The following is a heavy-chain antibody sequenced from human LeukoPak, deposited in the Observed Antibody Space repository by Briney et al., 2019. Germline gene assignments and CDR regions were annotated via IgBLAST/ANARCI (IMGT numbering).Heavy chain of an antibody. D-gene: IGHD3-9*01. CDR3: GKTDIYFNPIDY. J-gene: IGHJ4*02. Sequence: SETLSLTCAVSGVSISSSEWWIWVRQPPGQGLEWIGEIHRDGRTRYTPSLKSRVTMSIDYSKNQFSLKVSSVTAADTAIYYCGKTDIYFNPIDYWGPGSLVTVSS. V-gene: IGHV4-4*02. CDR2: IHRDGRT. CDR1: GVSISSSEW.